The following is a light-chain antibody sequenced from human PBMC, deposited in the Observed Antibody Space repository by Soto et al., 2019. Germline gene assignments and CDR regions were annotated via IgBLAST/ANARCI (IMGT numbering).Light chain of an antibody. CDR2: AAS. CDR1: QSISSY. V-gene: IGKV1-39*01. CDR3: QQSYSTPLT. Sequence: DIHMTHSPSSLSASVGYIVTITCRASQSISSYLNWYQQKPGKAPKLLIYAASSLQSGVPSRFSGSGSGTDFTLTISSLQPEDFATYYCQQSYSTPLTFGGGTKVDIK. J-gene: IGKJ4*01.